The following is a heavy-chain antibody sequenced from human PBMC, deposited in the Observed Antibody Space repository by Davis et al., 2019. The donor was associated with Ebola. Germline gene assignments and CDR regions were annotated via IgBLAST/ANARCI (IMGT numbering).Heavy chain of an antibody. D-gene: IGHD2-15*01. CDR1: GGSISSGGYS. J-gene: IGHJ6*02. CDR2: INHSGST. Sequence: SETLSLTCAVSGGSISSGGYSWSWIRQPPGKGLEWIGEINHSGSTNYNPSLKSRVTISVDTSKNQFSLKLSSVTAADTAVYYCASLKGLLHYYYGMDVWGQGTTVTVSS. V-gene: IGHV4-34*01. CDR3: ASLKGLLHYYYGMDV.